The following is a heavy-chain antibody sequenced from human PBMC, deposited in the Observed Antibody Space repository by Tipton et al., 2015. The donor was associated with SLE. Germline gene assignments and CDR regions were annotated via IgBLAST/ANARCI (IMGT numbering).Heavy chain of an antibody. CDR1: GGSISSHY. J-gene: IGHJ4*02. D-gene: IGHD1-26*01. Sequence: LRLSCTVSGGSISSHYWSWIRQPPGKGLEWIGYFYYSGSTNYNPSLKSRVTISVDTSKNQFSLKLSSVIAADTAVYYCASTRDELYFDYWGQGTLVTVSS. CDR2: FYYSGST. CDR3: ASTRDELYFDY. V-gene: IGHV4-59*11.